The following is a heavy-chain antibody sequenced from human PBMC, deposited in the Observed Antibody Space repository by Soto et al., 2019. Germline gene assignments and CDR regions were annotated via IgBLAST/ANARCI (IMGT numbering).Heavy chain of an antibody. Sequence: EVQLLESGGGLVPPGGSLRLSCAASGFTFSSHWMAWVRQSPGKGLAWVANIKQDGSEKYYVDSVKGRFSISRDKAENSRSLQMNSLRAEDTAVYYCARVKYLRFDAFNLWGQGTMVTVSS. D-gene: IGHD3-3*01. V-gene: IGHV3-7*03. J-gene: IGHJ3*01. CDR3: ARVKYLRFDAFNL. CDR2: IKQDGSEK. CDR1: GFTFSSHW.